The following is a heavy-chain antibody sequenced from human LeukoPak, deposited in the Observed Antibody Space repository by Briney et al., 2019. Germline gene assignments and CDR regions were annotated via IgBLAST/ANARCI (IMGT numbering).Heavy chain of an antibody. V-gene: IGHV4-39*01. D-gene: IGHD2-15*01. CDR3: AGSRGSLYCSGGSCYSGRPAYYYYYGMDV. CDR1: GGSISSSNSY. J-gene: IGHJ6*02. CDR2: VYYNENT. Sequence: SETLSLTCTVTGGSISSSNSYWAWIRLPPGKGLEWIGSVYYNENTYYNPSLKSRVTISVDTSKSQFSLELSSVTAADTAVYYCAGSRGSLYCSGGSCYSGRPAYYYYYGMDVWGQGTTVTVSS.